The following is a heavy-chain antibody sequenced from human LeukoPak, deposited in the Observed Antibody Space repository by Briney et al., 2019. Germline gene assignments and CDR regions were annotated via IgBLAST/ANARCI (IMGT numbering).Heavy chain of an antibody. CDR3: AREGGGSLSSGSY. V-gene: IGHV3-21*01. CDR2: ISSSSSYI. J-gene: IGHJ4*02. Sequence: GGSLRLSCAASGFTFSSYSMNWVRQAPGKGLEWVSSISSSSSYIYCADSVKGRFTISRDNAKNSLYLQMNSLRAEDTAVYYCAREGGGSLSSGSYWGQGTLVTVSS. CDR1: GFTFSSYS. D-gene: IGHD6-19*01.